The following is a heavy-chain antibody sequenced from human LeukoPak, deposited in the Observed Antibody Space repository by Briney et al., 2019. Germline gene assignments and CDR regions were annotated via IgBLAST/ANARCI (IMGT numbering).Heavy chain of an antibody. J-gene: IGHJ6*04. CDR2: IDPSDSYT. Sequence: GESLQISCQGSGYSFTSYWISWVRQMPGKGLEWMGRIDPSDSYTNYSPSFQGHVTISADKSISTACLQWSRLKASDTAMYYCARSPGYSSGWGDVWGKGTTVTVSS. CDR3: ARSPGYSSGWGDV. CDR1: GYSFTSYW. V-gene: IGHV5-10-1*01. D-gene: IGHD6-19*01.